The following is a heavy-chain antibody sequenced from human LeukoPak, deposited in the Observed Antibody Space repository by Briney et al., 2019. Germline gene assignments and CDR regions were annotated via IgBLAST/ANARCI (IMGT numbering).Heavy chain of an antibody. D-gene: IGHD6-19*01. V-gene: IGHV3-30*18. CDR2: ISYDGSNK. CDR1: GFTFSSYG. Sequence: GRSLRLSCAASGFTFSSYGMHWVRQAPGKGLEWVAVISYDGSNKCYADSVKGRFTISRDNSKNTLYLQMNSLRAEDTAVYYCAKDPPGSSGPGAFDIWGQGTMVTVSS. CDR3: AKDPPGSSGPGAFDI. J-gene: IGHJ3*02.